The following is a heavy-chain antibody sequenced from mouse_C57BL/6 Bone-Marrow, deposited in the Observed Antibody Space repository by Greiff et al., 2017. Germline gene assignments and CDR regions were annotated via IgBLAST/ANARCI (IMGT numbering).Heavy chain of an antibody. V-gene: IGHV1-81*01. CDR2: IYPRSGNT. Sequence: QVQLQQPGAELARPGASVKMSCKASGYTFTSYGISWVKQRTGQGLEWIGEIYPRSGNTNYTEKFKGKATLTAYKSSRTAYMELRSLTSEDSAFYFCASYYYGSSCGGYWGQGTLLTVSS. CDR3: ASYYYGSSCGGY. D-gene: IGHD1-1*01. J-gene: IGHJ2*01. CDR1: GYTFTSYG.